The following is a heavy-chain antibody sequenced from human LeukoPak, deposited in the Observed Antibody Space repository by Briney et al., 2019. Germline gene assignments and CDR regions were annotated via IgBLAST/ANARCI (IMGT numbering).Heavy chain of an antibody. CDR1: GFTFSSYG. J-gene: IGHJ6*03. CDR2: ISYDGSNK. Sequence: PGGSLRLSCAASGFTFSSYGMHWVRQAPGKGLEGVAIISYDGSNKYYVDSVKGRFTISRDNSKNTLYLQMNSLRAEDTAVYYCAKETWTTGYYYYYYMDVWGKGTTVTVSS. CDR3: AKETWTTGYYYYYYMDV. V-gene: IGHV3-30*18. D-gene: IGHD1-1*01.